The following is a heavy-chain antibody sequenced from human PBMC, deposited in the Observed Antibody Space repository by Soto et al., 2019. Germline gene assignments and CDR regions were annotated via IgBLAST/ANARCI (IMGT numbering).Heavy chain of an antibody. CDR3: ATLTKYDILTGFYPC. D-gene: IGHD3-9*01. V-gene: IGHV3-23*01. CDR2: VSGSAANT. CDR1: GFTFSSYA. J-gene: IGHJ4*02. Sequence: GGSLRLSCAASGFTFSSYAMSWVRQAPGKGLEWVSAVSGSAANTYYADSVKGRFTISRDNSNNTLYFQMNSLRAEDTAVYYCATLTKYDILTGFYPCWGQGTLVTVSS.